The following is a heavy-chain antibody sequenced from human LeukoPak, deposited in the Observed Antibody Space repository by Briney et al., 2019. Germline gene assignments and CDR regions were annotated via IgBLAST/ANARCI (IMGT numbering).Heavy chain of an antibody. Sequence: SETLSLTCTVSGGSISSSSYHWVWIRQPPGKGLDWIGTISSSGSTYYNPPLKSRVTISVDTSKNQFSLRLSSVTAADTAVYYCATYYYTGTYNYFDYWGQGTLVTVSS. V-gene: IGHV4-39*01. CDR3: ATYYYTGTYNYFDY. D-gene: IGHD1-26*01. CDR1: GGSISSSSYH. J-gene: IGHJ4*02. CDR2: ISSSGST.